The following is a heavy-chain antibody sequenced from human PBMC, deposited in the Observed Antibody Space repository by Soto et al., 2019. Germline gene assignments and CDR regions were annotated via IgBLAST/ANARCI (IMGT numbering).Heavy chain of an antibody. CDR2: IWYDGSNK. Sequence: GGSLRLSCAASGFTFSSYGMHWVRQAPGKGLEWVAVIWYDGSNKYYADSVKGRFTISRDNSKNTLYLQMNSLRAEDTAVYYCAREPCSGGSCSPPYFDYWGQGTLVTVSS. V-gene: IGHV3-33*01. J-gene: IGHJ4*02. CDR1: GFTFSSYG. D-gene: IGHD2-15*01. CDR3: AREPCSGGSCSPPYFDY.